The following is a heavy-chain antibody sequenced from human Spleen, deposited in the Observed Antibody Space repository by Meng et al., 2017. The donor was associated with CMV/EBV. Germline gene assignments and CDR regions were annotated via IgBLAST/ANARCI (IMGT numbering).Heavy chain of an antibody. CDR2: ISYDGSNK. V-gene: IGHV3-30-3*01. CDR3: ARGYFDY. J-gene: IGHJ4*02. Sequence: VQLVESGGGVVQPGRSLRLSCADSGFTFSSYAMHWVRQAPGKGLEWVAVISYDGSNKYYADSVKGRFTISRDNSKNTLYLQMNSLRAEDTAVYYCARGYFDYWGQGTLVTVSS. CDR1: GFTFSSYA.